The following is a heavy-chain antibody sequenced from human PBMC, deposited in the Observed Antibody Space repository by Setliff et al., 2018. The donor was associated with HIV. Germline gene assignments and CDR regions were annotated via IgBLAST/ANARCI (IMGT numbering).Heavy chain of an antibody. V-gene: IGHV4-38-2*01. CDR1: GYSIRSGYY. D-gene: IGHD1-1*01. J-gene: IGHJ4*02. CDR3: ATVDGTRYLDY. CDR2: MFRTGTS. Sequence: TSETLSLTCAVSGYSIRSGYYWGWIRQSPGKGLEWIGTMFRTGTSYYNPSPTSRVTISQDTSKNQFSLELTSVTAADTAVYYCATVDGTRYLDYWGQGKLVTVSS.